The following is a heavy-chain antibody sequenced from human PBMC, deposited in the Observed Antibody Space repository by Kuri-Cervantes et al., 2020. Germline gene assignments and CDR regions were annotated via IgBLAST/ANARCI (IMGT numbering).Heavy chain of an antibody. D-gene: IGHD6-6*01. J-gene: IGHJ5*02. CDR3: AREAAFGSSSWFDP. CDR2: IIPIFGTA. V-gene: IGHV1-69*13. Sequence: SVKVSCKASGGTFSSYAISWVRQAPGQGLEWMGGIIPIFGTANYAQKFQGRVTITADESTSTAYMELSGLRSEDTAVYYCAREAAFGSSSWFDPWGQGTLVTVSS. CDR1: GGTFSSYA.